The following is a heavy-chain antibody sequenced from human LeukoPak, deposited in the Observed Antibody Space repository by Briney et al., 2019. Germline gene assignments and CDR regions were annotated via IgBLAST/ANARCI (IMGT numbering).Heavy chain of an antibody. Sequence: GGSLRLSCAASGFTFSSYAMSWVRQAPGKGLEWVAVISYDGSNKYYADSVKGRFTISRDNSKNTLYLQMNSLRAEDTAVYYCAKDLSFRLWGDYGFDYWGQGTLVTVSS. CDR1: GFTFSSYA. CDR2: ISYDGSNK. V-gene: IGHV3-30*18. CDR3: AKDLSFRLWGDYGFDY. J-gene: IGHJ4*02. D-gene: IGHD4-17*01.